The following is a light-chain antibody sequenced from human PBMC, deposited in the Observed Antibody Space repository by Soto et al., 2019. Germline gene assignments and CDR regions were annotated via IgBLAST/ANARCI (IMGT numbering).Light chain of an antibody. CDR3: EAWDDSLNEVV. CDR2: YDD. Sequence: QSVLTQPPSVSEAPRQRVTISCSGSSSNIGNNAVNWYQQLPGKAPKLLIYYDDLLPSGVSDRFSGSKSGTSASLAISGLQSEDEADYYCEAWDDSLNEVVFGGGTKLTV. V-gene: IGLV1-36*01. J-gene: IGLJ2*01. CDR1: SSNIGNNA.